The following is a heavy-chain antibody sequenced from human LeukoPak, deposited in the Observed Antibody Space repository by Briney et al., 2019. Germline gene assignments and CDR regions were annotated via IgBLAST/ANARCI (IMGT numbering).Heavy chain of an antibody. J-gene: IGHJ4*02. CDR3: ARGGATYSSSWLQGFDY. Sequence: SETLSLTCTVSGGSISSYYWGWIRQPPGKGLEWIGYIYYSGSTNYNPSLKSRVTISVDTSKNQFSLKLSSVTAADTAVYYCARGGATYSSSWLQGFDYWGQGTLVTVSS. CDR1: GGSISSYY. CDR2: IYYSGST. V-gene: IGHV4-59*01. D-gene: IGHD6-13*01.